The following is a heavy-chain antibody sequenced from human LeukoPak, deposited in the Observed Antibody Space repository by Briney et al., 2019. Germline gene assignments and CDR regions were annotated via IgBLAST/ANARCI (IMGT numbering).Heavy chain of an antibody. V-gene: IGHV3-30*02. CDR2: IRYDENNK. CDR1: GFTFSSYG. CDR3: AKKDGSSWATVDY. Sequence: GGSLRLSCAASGFTFSSYGMHWVRQAPGKGLEWVAFIRYDENNKYYADSVKGRFTISRDNSKNTLYLQMNSLIPEDMAVYYCAKKDGSSWATVDYWGQGTLVTVSS. D-gene: IGHD6-13*01. J-gene: IGHJ4*02.